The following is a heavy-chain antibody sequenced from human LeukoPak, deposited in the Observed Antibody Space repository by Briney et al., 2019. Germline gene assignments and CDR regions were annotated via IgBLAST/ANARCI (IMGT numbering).Heavy chain of an antibody. J-gene: IGHJ4*02. D-gene: IGHD2-2*01. CDR1: GGSISSGDYY. CDR2: IYYSGST. V-gene: IGHV4-30-4*01. Sequence: SQNLSLTCTVSGGSISSGDYYWSWIRQPPGKGLEWIGYIYYSGSTYYNPSLKSRVTISVDTSKNQFSLKLSSVTAADTAVYYCASLYCSSTSCYDYWGQGTLVTVSS. CDR3: ASLYCSSTSCYDY.